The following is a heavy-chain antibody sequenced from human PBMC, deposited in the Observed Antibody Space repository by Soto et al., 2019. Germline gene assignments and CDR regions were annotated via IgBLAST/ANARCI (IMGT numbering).Heavy chain of an antibody. Sequence: GGSLRLSCAASGFTFSSYAMSWVRQAPGKGLEWVSAISGSGGSTYYADSVKGRFTISRDNSKNTLYPQMNSLRAEDTAVYYCAKALYSGSYSGYFDYWGQGTLVTVSS. V-gene: IGHV3-23*01. CDR2: ISGSGGST. D-gene: IGHD1-26*01. J-gene: IGHJ4*02. CDR1: GFTFSSYA. CDR3: AKALYSGSYSGYFDY.